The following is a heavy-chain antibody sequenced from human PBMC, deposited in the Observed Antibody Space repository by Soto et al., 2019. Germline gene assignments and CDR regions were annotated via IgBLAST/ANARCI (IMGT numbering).Heavy chain of an antibody. J-gene: IGHJ6*03. CDR1: GGSISSYY. CDR3: AGGPVMLYYYYYYMDV. CDR2: IYYSGST. V-gene: IGHV4-59*08. D-gene: IGHD3-16*01. Sequence: SQTLSLTCTVSGGSISSYYWSWIRQPPGKGLEWIGYIYYSGSTNYNPSLKSRVTISVDTSKNQFSLKLSSVTAADTAVYYCAGGPVMLYYYYYYMDVWGKGTTVTVSS.